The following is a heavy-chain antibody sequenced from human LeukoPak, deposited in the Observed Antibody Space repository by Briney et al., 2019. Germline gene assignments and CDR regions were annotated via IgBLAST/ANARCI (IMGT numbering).Heavy chain of an antibody. V-gene: IGHV4-59*01. CDR1: VGSFSTYY. D-gene: IGHD3-16*01. Sequence: PSETLSLTCTVSVGSFSTYYWIWVRQPPGKGLEWIGYIYYSGSTDYNPSLKSRVTMSLDTSKNQFSLNLNSVTAADTAVYYCARAVITFGAAVAKGIDCWGRGTLVTVSS. J-gene: IGHJ4*02. CDR3: ARAVITFGAAVAKGIDC. CDR2: IYYSGST.